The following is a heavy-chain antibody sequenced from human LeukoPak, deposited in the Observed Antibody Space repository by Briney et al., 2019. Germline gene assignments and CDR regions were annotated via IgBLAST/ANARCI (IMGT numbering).Heavy chain of an antibody. CDR1: GYSISSGYY. Sequence: SEILSLTCAVSGYSISSGYYWGWIRQPPGKGLEWIITISHSGTTYYNPSLKGRVTISVDTSENQFSLKLRSVTTADTAVYYCARQAYYDFWSGRYSRGVEDAFDIWGQGTMVSVSS. D-gene: IGHD3-3*01. J-gene: IGHJ3*02. CDR3: ARQAYYDFWSGRYSRGVEDAFDI. CDR2: ISHSGTT. V-gene: IGHV4-38-2*01.